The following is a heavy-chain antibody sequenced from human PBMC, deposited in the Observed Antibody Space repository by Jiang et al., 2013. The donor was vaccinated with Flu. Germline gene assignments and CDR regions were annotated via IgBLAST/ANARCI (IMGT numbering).Heavy chain of an antibody. CDR2: IYHMGST. V-gene: IGHV4-38-2*01. Sequence: GLVKPSETLSLTCAVSGYSISSGYYWGWIRQPPGKGLEWIGSIYHMGSTYYNPSLKSRVTISVDTSKNQFSLKLSSVTAADTAVYYCARQGITMVRGGYPDYWGQGTLVTVSS. J-gene: IGHJ4*02. CDR3: ARQGITMVRGGYPDY. CDR1: GYSISSGYY. D-gene: IGHD3-10*01.